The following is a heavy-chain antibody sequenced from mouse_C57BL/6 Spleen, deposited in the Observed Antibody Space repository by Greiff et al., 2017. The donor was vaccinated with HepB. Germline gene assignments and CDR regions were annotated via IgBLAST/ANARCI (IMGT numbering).Heavy chain of an antibody. V-gene: IGHV1-47*01. CDR1: GYTFTTYP. Sequence: VQGVESGAELVKPGASVKMSCKASGYTFTTYPIEWMKQNRGKSLEWIGNFHPYNDDTKYNEKFKGKATFTVEKSSSTVYLELSRLTSDDSAVYYCARPSNYGGPLNYWGQGTTLTVSS. CDR3: ARPSNYGGPLNY. D-gene: IGHD2-5*01. J-gene: IGHJ2*01. CDR2: FHPYNDDT.